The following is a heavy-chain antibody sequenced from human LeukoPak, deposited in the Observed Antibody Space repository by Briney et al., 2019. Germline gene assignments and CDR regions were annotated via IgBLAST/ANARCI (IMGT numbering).Heavy chain of an antibody. V-gene: IGHV3-64*01. CDR2: ISSNGGST. J-gene: IGHJ6*02. D-gene: IGHD4-17*01. CDR3: ARDGSDCGDYYYYGMDV. CDR1: GFTFSSYA. Sequence: GGSLRLSCAASGFTFSSYAMHWVRQAPGKGLEYVSAISSNGGSTYYANSVKGRFTISRDNSKNTLYLQMGSLRAEDMAVYYCARDGSDCGDYYYYGMDVWGQGTTVTVSS.